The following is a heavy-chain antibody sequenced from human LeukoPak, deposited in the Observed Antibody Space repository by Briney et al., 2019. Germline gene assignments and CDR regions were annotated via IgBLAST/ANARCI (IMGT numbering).Heavy chain of an antibody. Sequence: PGRSLRLSCAASGFTFDDYAMHWVRQAPGKGLEWVSVIYSGGNTYFADSVKGRFTISRDSSKNTLFLQMNSLRAEDTAVYYCARGLMYSSGWYYFDYWGQGTLVTVSS. CDR2: IYSGGNT. J-gene: IGHJ4*02. D-gene: IGHD6-19*01. V-gene: IGHV3-53*01. CDR1: GFTFDDYA. CDR3: ARGLMYSSGWYYFDY.